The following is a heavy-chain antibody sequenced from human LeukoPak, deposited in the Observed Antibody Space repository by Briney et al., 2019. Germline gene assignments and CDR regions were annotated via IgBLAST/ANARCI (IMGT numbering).Heavy chain of an antibody. J-gene: IGHJ4*02. Sequence: KTSETLSLTCSVSGGTISSSSHHWGWIRQPPGKGLEWIGSIYYSGSTYYNPSLKSRVTISVDTSKNQFSLKLSSVTAADTAVYYCARQGAIRRIAAAGTARDFDYWGQGTLVTVSS. CDR2: IYYSGST. D-gene: IGHD6-13*01. CDR1: GGTISSSSHH. V-gene: IGHV4-39*01. CDR3: ARQGAIRRIAAAGTARDFDY.